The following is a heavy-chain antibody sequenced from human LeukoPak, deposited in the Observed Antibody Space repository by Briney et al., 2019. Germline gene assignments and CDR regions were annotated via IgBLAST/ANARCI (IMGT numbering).Heavy chain of an antibody. CDR2: IYNSGST. Sequence: SETLSLTCTVSGGSLSTYYWSWIRQPPGKGLEWIGYIYNSGSTNYNPSLKSRVTMSVDTSKNQFSLKLSSVTAADTAVYYCAGNIAAAGTWAFDIWGQGTMVTVSS. D-gene: IGHD6-13*01. V-gene: IGHV4-59*12. J-gene: IGHJ3*02. CDR3: AGNIAAAGTWAFDI. CDR1: GGSLSTYY.